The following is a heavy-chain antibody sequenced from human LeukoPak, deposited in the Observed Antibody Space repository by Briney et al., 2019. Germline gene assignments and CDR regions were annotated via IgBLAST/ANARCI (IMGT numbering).Heavy chain of an antibody. V-gene: IGHV1-24*01. CDR3: ATALYCSSTSCYLGMDV. D-gene: IGHD2-2*01. Sequence: ASVKVSCKVSGYTLTELSMHWVRQAPGKGLEWMGGFDPEDGETIYAQKFQGRVTMTEDTSTDTAYMELSSLRSEDTAVYYCATALYCSSTSCYLGMDVWGQGTTVTVSS. J-gene: IGHJ6*02. CDR1: GYTLTELS. CDR2: FDPEDGET.